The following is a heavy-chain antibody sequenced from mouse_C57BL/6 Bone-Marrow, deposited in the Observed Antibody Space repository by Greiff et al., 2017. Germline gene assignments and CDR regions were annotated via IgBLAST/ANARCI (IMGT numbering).Heavy chain of an antibody. CDR1: GYSITSGYY. CDR2: ISYDGST. Sequence: EVQLQESGPGLVKPSQSLSLTCSVTGYSITSGYYWNWIRQFPGNKLEWMGYISYDGSTNYNPSLKNSISITRDTSKNQFFLKLNSVTTEDTATDYCAGRTTYYAMDYGGRGTAVTVSS. J-gene: IGHJ4*01. CDR3: AGRTTYYAMDY. D-gene: IGHD6-1*01. V-gene: IGHV3-6*01.